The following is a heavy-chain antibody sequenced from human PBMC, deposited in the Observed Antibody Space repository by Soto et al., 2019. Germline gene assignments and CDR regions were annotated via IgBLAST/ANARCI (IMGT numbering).Heavy chain of an antibody. V-gene: IGHV3-48*02. CDR2: ISSSSSTI. Sequence: GGSLRLSCAASGFTFSSYSMNWVRQAPGKGLEWVSYISSSSSTIYYADSVKGRFTISRDNAKNSLYLQMNSLRDEDTAVYYCARGNQLLSDYYYGMDVWGQGTTVTVSS. D-gene: IGHD2-2*01. CDR3: ARGNQLLSDYYYGMDV. J-gene: IGHJ6*02. CDR1: GFTFSSYS.